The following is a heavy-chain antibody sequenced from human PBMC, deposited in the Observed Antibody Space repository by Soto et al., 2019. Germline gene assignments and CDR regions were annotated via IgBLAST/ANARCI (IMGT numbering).Heavy chain of an antibody. Sequence: EVQLVESGGGLVQPGGSLRLSCTASGFIVSNTYVNWVRQAPGKGLEWVSVISNRGDTHYADSVRGRFILSRDISDNTFHLQMNNLRVEDTAVYYCAREPRYCRGGSCSITGDAYDIWGQGTMFTVSS. J-gene: IGHJ3*02. D-gene: IGHD2-15*01. V-gene: IGHV3-66*01. CDR1: GFIVSNTY. CDR3: AREPRYCRGGSCSITGDAYDI. CDR2: ISNRGDT.